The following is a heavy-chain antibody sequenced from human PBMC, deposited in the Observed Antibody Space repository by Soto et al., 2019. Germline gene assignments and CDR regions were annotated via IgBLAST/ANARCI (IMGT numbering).Heavy chain of an antibody. J-gene: IGHJ5*02. V-gene: IGHV1-18*01. CDR1: GYSFNIYG. CDR3: ARRAALYNSVWFWLDP. D-gene: IGHD6-19*01. CDR2: ISPNNGNT. Sequence: QVQLVQSGAEVKKPGASVKVSCKASGYSFNIYGISWVRQAPGQGLEWMGWISPNNGNTKYAQKFQGRVTMTADTSTKIAYMELRSLRSDDTAVYYCARRAALYNSVWFWLDPWGQGPLVPVSS.